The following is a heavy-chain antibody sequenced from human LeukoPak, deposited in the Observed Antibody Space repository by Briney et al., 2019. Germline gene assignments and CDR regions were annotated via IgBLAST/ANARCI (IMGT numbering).Heavy chain of an antibody. Sequence: ASVKVSCTASGYTFTDYGLSWVRQAPGQGLEWMGWIRVYNGDTNYAQKFQGRLTVTTDPSTSTAYMELRSLRSDDTAAYYCARGGDNYMDFWGQGTLVTISS. J-gene: IGHJ4*02. CDR3: ARGGDNYMDF. D-gene: IGHD1-1*01. CDR1: GYTFTDYG. V-gene: IGHV1-18*01. CDR2: IRVYNGDT.